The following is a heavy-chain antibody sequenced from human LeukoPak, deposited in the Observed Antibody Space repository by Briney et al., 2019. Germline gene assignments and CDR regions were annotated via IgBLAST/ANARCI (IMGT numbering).Heavy chain of an antibody. V-gene: IGHV1-24*01. Sequence: ASVKVSCKVSGYTLTELSMHWVRQAPGKGLEWMGGFDPEDGETIYAQKFQGRVTMTEDTSTDTAYMELSSLRSEDTAVYYCATVGYYGSGSYYKYWFDPWGQGTLVTVSS. CDR3: ATVGYYGSGSYYKYWFDP. CDR1: GYTLTELS. J-gene: IGHJ5*02. CDR2: FDPEDGET. D-gene: IGHD3-10*01.